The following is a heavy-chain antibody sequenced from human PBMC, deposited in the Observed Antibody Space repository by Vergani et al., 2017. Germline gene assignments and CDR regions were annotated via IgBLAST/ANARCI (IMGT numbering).Heavy chain of an antibody. D-gene: IGHD3-10*01. Sequence: EVQLVESGGGLVQPGGSLRLSCAASGFTFSSYSMNWVRQAPGKGLEWVSYISSSSSTIYYADSVKGRFTISRDNAKNSLYLHMNSLRAEDTAVYYCARDGRVRGVIGGDDAFDIWGQGTMVTVSS. J-gene: IGHJ3*02. V-gene: IGHV3-48*01. CDR3: ARDGRVRGVIGGDDAFDI. CDR1: GFTFSSYS. CDR2: ISSSSSTI.